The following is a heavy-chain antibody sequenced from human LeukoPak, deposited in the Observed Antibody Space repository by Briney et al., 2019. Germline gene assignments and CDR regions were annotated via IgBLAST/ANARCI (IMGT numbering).Heavy chain of an antibody. CDR2: IGPTGSDR. J-gene: IGHJ4*02. CDR1: GLTFSTSG. CDR3: ATETNGRHYDY. D-gene: IGHD1-14*01. Sequence: PGGALRLSCTASGLTFSTSGFNWVRQAPGEGLEGVASIGPTGSDRYHADSIKGRFTISRDNANNFLYLQMNSLRAEDTAVYYCATETNGRHYDYWGQGTLLTVSS. V-gene: IGHV3-21*06.